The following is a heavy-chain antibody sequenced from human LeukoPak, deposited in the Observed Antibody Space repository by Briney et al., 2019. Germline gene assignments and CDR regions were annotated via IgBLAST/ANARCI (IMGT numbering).Heavy chain of an antibody. CDR1: GFTFSSYW. CDR2: IKQDGSEK. V-gene: IGHV3-7*01. J-gene: IGHJ3*02. CDR3: ARGGPTVTRWDAFDI. D-gene: IGHD4-17*01. Sequence: PGGSLRLSCAASGFTFSSYWMSWVRQAPGKGLEWVANIKQDGSEKYYVDSVKGRFTISRDNAKNSLYLQMNSLGAEDTAVYYCARGGPTVTRWDAFDIWGQGTMVTVSS.